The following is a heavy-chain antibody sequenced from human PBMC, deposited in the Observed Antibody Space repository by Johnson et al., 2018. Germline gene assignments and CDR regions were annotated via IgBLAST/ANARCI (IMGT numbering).Heavy chain of an antibody. CDR2: INWNGGST. CDR3: ARDFVLQH. CDR1: GFTFDDYG. Sequence: EVQLVETGGGVVRXGGSLGLSCAASGFTFDDYGMSWVRPAPGKGLEWGSGINWNGGSTGYVDSVKGRFTISRDNAKHSLYLQMNRLRAEDTAGYYCARDFVLQHWGQGTLVTVSS. V-gene: IGHV3-20*04. D-gene: IGHD6-6*01. J-gene: IGHJ1*01.